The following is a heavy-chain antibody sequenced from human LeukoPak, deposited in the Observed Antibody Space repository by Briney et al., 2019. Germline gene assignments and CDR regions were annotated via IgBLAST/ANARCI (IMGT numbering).Heavy chain of an antibody. J-gene: IGHJ4*02. D-gene: IGHD6-19*01. Sequence: ASVKVSCKASGYTFTSYYMHWVRQAPGQGLEWMGIINPSGGSTSYARKFQGRVTMTRDMSTSTVYMELSSLRSEDTAVYYCASSGIAVAGTWNAFDYWGQGTLVTVSS. CDR1: GYTFTSYY. CDR2: INPSGGST. CDR3: ASSGIAVAGTWNAFDY. V-gene: IGHV1-46*01.